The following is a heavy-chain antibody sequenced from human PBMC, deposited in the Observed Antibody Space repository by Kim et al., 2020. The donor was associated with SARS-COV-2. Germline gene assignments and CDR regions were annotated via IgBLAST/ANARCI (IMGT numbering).Heavy chain of an antibody. J-gene: IGHJ4*02. Sequence: ADSVKGRFTISRDKSKNTLYLQMNSLRAEDTAVYYCAKMSSGYVGATYFDYWGQGTLVTVSS. D-gene: IGHD1-26*01. V-gene: IGHV3-23*01. CDR3: AKMSSGYVGATYFDY.